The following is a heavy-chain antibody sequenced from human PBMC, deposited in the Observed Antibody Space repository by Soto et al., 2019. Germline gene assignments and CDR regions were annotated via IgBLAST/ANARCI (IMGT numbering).Heavy chain of an antibody. J-gene: IGHJ5*02. CDR2: INHSGST. D-gene: IGHD2-2*01. Sequence: QVQLQQWGAGLLKPSETLSLTCAVYGGSFSGYYWSWIRQPPGKGLEWIGEINHSGSTNYNPSLKSRVTISVDPSKNQYALKLSSVTAADTAVYYCARRVGIVGVPAALHRHGWFDPWGQGTLVTVSS. CDR1: GGSFSGYY. V-gene: IGHV4-34*01. CDR3: ARRVGIVGVPAALHRHGWFDP.